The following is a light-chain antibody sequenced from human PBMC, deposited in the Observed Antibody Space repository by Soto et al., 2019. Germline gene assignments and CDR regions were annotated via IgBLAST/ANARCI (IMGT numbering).Light chain of an antibody. Sequence: DIQMTQSPSSVSASVGDRVTITCRASQDISNSLAWYQQKPGKAPTLLIYAASSLQSGVPSRFSGSGSGTDFTLTISSLQPEDFATYYRQQADSFPLTFGGGTKVEIK. J-gene: IGKJ4*01. V-gene: IGKV1D-12*01. CDR1: QDISNS. CDR2: AAS. CDR3: QQADSFPLT.